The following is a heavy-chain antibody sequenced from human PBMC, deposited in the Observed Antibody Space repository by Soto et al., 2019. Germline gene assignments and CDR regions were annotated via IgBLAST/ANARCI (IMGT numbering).Heavy chain of an antibody. D-gene: IGHD6-19*01. CDR1: GYTFSGYY. J-gene: IGHJ6*02. CDR3: ARDKAVAGTPYGMDV. V-gene: IGHV1-2*02. CDR2: INPNSGGT. Sequence: ASVKVSCKASGYTFSGYYIHWVRQAPGQGLEWMGWINPNSGGTNYAQKFQGRVTMTRDTSISTAYMELSRLRSDDTAVYYCARDKAVAGTPYGMDVWGQGTTVTVSS.